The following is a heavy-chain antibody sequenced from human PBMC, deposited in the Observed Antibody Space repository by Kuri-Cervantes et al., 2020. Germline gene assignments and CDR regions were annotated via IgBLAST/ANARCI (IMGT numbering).Heavy chain of an antibody. Sequence: GESLKISCAASGFTVSSNYMSWVRQAPGKGLEWVSVIYSGGSTYYADSVKGRFTISRDNSKNTLYLQMNSLRAEDTAVYYCASGWNTYYFDYWGQGTLVTVSS. CDR1: GFTVSSNY. CDR2: IYSGGST. D-gene: IGHD1/OR15-1a*01. V-gene: IGHV3-66*02. CDR3: ASGWNTYYFDY. J-gene: IGHJ4*02.